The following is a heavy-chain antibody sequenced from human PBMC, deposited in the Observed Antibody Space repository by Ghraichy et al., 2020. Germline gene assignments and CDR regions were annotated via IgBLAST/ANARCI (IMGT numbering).Heavy chain of an antibody. CDR2: IRSKAYGGTT. Sequence: GSLRLSCTASGFTFGDYAMSWFRQAPGKGLEWVGFIRSKAYGGTTEYAASVKGRFTISRDDSKSIAYLQMNSLKTEDTAVYYCTRAHKRYCSGGSCYPAIYWGQGTLVTVSS. D-gene: IGHD2-15*01. J-gene: IGHJ4*02. V-gene: IGHV3-49*03. CDR1: GFTFGDYA. CDR3: TRAHKRYCSGGSCYPAIY.